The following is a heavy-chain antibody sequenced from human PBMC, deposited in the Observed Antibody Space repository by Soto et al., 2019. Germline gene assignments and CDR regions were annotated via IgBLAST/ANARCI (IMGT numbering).Heavy chain of an antibody. CDR2: ISSNIFTI. Sequence: EVQLVESGGGLVQPGGSLRLSCAASGFTFSSYSMSWVRQAPGKGLEWVSYISSNIFTIYYADSVKGRFTISRDNAENSLYLQMSGMRDEHTAVYYCARDVFPGIAVAGTWFDPWGQGTLVTVSS. J-gene: IGHJ5*02. CDR3: ARDVFPGIAVAGTWFDP. D-gene: IGHD6-19*01. CDR1: GFTFSSYS. V-gene: IGHV3-48*02.